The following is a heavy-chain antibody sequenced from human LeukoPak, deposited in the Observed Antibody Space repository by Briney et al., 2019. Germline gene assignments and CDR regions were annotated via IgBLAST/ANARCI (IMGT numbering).Heavy chain of an antibody. CDR3: ASLRVTTYYFDY. CDR2: IYYSGRT. CDR1: GGSISSSTSY. D-gene: IGHD2-21*02. V-gene: IGHV4-39*01. J-gene: IGHJ4*02. Sequence: SETLSLTCTVSGGSISSSTSYWGWIRHPPRKGLEWIGYIYYSGRTYYNPSLKSRLTISVDTSKNQFSLKLSSETAADTAVYYCASLRVTTYYFDYWGQGTLVTVSS.